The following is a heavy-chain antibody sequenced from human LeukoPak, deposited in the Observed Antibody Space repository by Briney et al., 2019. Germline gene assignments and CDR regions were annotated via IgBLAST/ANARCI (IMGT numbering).Heavy chain of an antibody. J-gene: IGHJ4*02. CDR1: GYTFTSYY. Sequence: GASAKVSCKASGYTFTSYYMHWVRQAPGQGLEWMGWINPNSGGTNYAQKFQGRVTMTRDTSISTAYMELSRLRSDDTAVYYCAKVREGYDFWSGYYTLQGFDYWGQGTLVTVSS. CDR2: INPNSGGT. CDR3: AKVREGYDFWSGYYTLQGFDY. D-gene: IGHD3-3*01. V-gene: IGHV1-2*02.